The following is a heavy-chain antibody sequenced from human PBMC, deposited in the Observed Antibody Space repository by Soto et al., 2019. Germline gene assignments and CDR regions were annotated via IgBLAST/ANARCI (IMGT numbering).Heavy chain of an antibody. CDR1: GFRFDEYG. J-gene: IGHJ4*02. CDR3: ARGDIAVAVSSDF. CDR2: TNWVGDDT. Sequence: EVHLVESGGGVVRPGGSLRLSCAASGFRFDEYGMTWVRQAPGKGVEWVSGTNWVGDDTGYADYVKGRFTISRDKAKNSLYLQMNNLKGEDTAIYYCARGDIAVAVSSDFLGQGTLVTVSS. V-gene: IGHV3-20*04. D-gene: IGHD6-19*01.